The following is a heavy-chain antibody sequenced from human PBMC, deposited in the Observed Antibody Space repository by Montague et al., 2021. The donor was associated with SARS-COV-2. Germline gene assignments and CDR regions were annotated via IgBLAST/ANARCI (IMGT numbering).Heavy chain of an antibody. CDR2: YSGSS. Sequence: YSGSSNYNPSLKSRVTISIDTSKNQFSLNLNSVTAADEAVYYCASPGGYCSGGSCYYVYWGQGKRVT. J-gene: IGHJ4*02. V-gene: IGHV4-59*01. D-gene: IGHD2-15*01. CDR3: ASPGGYCSGGSCYYVY.